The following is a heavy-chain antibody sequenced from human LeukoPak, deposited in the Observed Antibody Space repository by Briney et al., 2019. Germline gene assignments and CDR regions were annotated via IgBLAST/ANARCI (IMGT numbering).Heavy chain of an antibody. CDR3: ARGAYIAAAQYGY. V-gene: IGHV4-59*01. J-gene: IGHJ4*02. CDR2: IYYSGTT. D-gene: IGHD6-13*01. Sequence: KPSETLSLTCTVSGGSISSYYRSWIRQPPGKGLEWIGYIYYSGTTNYNPSLKSRVTISVDTSKNQFSLKLSSVTAADTAVYYCARGAYIAAAQYGYWGQGTLVTVSS. CDR1: GGSISSYY.